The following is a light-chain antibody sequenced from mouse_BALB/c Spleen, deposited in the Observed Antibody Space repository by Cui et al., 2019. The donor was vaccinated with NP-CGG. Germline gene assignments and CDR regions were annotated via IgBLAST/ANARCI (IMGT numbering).Light chain of an antibody. J-gene: IGLJ1*01. Sequence: DVVTQESALTTSPGETVTIRCRSITGAVTTSNYANWVQEKPDHLFTGLIGGTNNRVPGVPARFSGSLIGDKAALTITGAQTEDEAIYFCALWYSNHWVFGGGTKLTVL. CDR2: GTN. V-gene: IGLV1*01. CDR1: TGAVTTSNY. CDR3: ALWYSNHWV.